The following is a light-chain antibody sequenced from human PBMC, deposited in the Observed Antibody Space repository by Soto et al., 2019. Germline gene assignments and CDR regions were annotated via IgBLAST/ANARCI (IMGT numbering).Light chain of an antibody. CDR2: RNN. CDR1: NSNIGSNY. J-gene: IGLJ1*01. Sequence: QSVLTQPPSASGTPGQRVTISCSGGNSNIGSNYVYWYQQLPGTAPKLLIYRNNQRPSGVPDRFSGSKSGTSASLAISGLRSEDEADYYCATWDDSLNLLYVFGAGTKVTVL. V-gene: IGLV1-47*01. CDR3: ATWDDSLNLLYV.